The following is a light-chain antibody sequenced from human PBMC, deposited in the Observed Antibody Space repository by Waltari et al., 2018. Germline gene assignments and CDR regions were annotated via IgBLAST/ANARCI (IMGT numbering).Light chain of an antibody. J-gene: IGKJ2*01. V-gene: IGKV1-33*01. Sequence: DIQMTQSPSSLSASVGDRVTITCQASQDISNYLNWYQQKPGKAPKLLIYDASHLETGVPSRFSGSGSGTDFTFTISSLQSEDIATYYCQQYDNLPRYTFGQGTKLEIK. CDR2: DAS. CDR1: QDISNY. CDR3: QQYDNLPRYT.